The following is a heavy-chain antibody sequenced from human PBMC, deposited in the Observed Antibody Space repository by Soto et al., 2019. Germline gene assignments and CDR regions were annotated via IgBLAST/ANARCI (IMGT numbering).Heavy chain of an antibody. CDR3: ASSHSSSWYNGAFDI. CDR1: GYSFTSYW. V-gene: IGHV5-51*01. CDR2: IYPGDSDT. J-gene: IGHJ3*02. Sequence: PGESLKISCKGSGYSFTSYWIGWVRQMPGKGLEWMGIIYPGDSDTRYSPSFQGQVTISADKSISTAYLQWSSLKASDTAMYYCASSHSSSWYNGAFDIWGQGTMVTVSS. D-gene: IGHD6-13*01.